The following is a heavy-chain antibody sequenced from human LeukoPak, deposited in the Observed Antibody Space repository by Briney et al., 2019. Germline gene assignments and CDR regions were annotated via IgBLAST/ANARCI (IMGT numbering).Heavy chain of an antibody. V-gene: IGHV3-30*02. J-gene: IGHJ4*02. D-gene: IGHD3-22*01. CDR2: IRYDGSNK. Sequence: GGSLRLSCAASGFTFSSYGMHWVRQAPGKGLEWVAFIRYDGSNKYYADSVKGRFTISRDNSKSTLYLQMNSLRAEDTAVYYCAKGPRFNYYDSSGYPPGIYYFDYWGQGTLVTVSS. CDR1: GFTFSSYG. CDR3: AKGPRFNYYDSSGYPPGIYYFDY.